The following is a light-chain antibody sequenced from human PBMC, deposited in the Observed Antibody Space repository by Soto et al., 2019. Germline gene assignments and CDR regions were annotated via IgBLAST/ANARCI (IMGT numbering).Light chain of an antibody. J-gene: IGKJ4*01. CDR2: KAS. Sequence: DIQMTQSPPTLSASVGDRVTITCRASQSISSWLAWYQQKPGKAPKLLIYKASSLESGVPSRISGSGSGTEFTLTISSLQPDDFATYYCQQYNSYPTFGGGTKVEIK. CDR3: QQYNSYPT. CDR1: QSISSW. V-gene: IGKV1-5*03.